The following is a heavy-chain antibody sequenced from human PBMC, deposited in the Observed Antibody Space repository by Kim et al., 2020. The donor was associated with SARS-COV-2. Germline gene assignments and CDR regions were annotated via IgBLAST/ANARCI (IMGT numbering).Heavy chain of an antibody. J-gene: IGHJ4*02. V-gene: IGHV1-2*02. Sequence: FQGRVTMTRDTSISTAYMELSRLRSDDTAVYYCARSRVVPAAILGYYFDYWGQGTLVTVSS. D-gene: IGHD2-2*02. CDR3: ARSRVVPAAILGYYFDY.